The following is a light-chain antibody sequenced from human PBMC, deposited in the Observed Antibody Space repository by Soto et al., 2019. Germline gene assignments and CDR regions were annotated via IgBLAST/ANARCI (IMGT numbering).Light chain of an antibody. CDR2: GAS. V-gene: IGKV3-15*01. CDR1: QSVSGN. J-gene: IGKJ5*01. CDR3: QQYDNWPIT. Sequence: EKVMTQSPATLSVSPGERATLSCRASQSVSGNLAWYQQKPGQAPRLLIYGASSRATDIPGRFSGSGSGTEFTLTISSLQSEDFAVYYCQQYDNWPITFGQGTRLEIK.